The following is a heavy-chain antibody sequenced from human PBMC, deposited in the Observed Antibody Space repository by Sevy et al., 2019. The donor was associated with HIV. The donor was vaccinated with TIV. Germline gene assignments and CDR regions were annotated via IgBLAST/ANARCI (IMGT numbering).Heavy chain of an antibody. CDR3: VRGPNCGVGGCQQISPYCLDV. J-gene: IGHJ6*03. V-gene: IGHV3-72*01. CDR2: IRNRPNRYTT. Sequence: GGSLRLSCAASGFAFSDHYVDWVRQAPGKGLEWVGHIRNRPNRYTTEYAASVEGRFTISRDDSRHSLYLQMNSLKTEDSAVYYCVRGPNCGVGGCQQISPYCLDVWGIGATVTVSS. CDR1: GFAFSDHY. D-gene: IGHD2-21*01.